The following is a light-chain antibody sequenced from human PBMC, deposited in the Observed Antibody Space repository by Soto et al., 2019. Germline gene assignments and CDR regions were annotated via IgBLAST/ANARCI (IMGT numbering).Light chain of an antibody. CDR1: QGISSF. J-gene: IGKJ4*01. Sequence: IQLTQSPSSLSASVGDRVTITCRASQGISSFLAWYQQKPGKAPNLLIYAASTLQSGVPSRFSGGGSGTDFTLTIDRLQPEDFATYYCQQVDVYPSPFGGGTKVEIK. V-gene: IGKV1-9*01. CDR3: QQVDVYPSP. CDR2: AAS.